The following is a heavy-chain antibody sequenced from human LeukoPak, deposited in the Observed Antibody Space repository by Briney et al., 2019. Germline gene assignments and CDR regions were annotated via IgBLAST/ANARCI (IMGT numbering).Heavy chain of an antibody. D-gene: IGHD1-1*01. CDR1: GCSISTYY. CDR3: ASVQYDIYVPGAFDI. Sequence: QVQLQESGPGLVKTPQTLSLTCSVSGCSISTYYWSWIRQPAGGGRWRRRRIYTSGSANYNPSLKSRVTMSVDTSKNQFSLKLSSVTAADTAVYYCASVQYDIYVPGAFDIWGQGTMVTVSS. V-gene: IGHV4-4*07. CDR2: IYTSGSA. J-gene: IGHJ3*02.